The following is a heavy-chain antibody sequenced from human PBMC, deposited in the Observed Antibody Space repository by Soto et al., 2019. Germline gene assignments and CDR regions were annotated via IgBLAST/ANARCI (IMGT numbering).Heavy chain of an antibody. CDR2: ISYDGNNK. CDR3: AKEGLYKTLDY. J-gene: IGHJ4*02. CDR1: GFTFSSYG. V-gene: IGHV3-30*18. Sequence: QVQLVESGGGVVQPGRSLRLSCAASGFTFSSYGMHWVRQAPGKGLEWVAVISYDGNNKYYADSVKGRFTISRDIPKNTLYLQLNSLRAEDTAVYYCAKEGLYKTLDYWGQGTLVTVSS. D-gene: IGHD1-1*01.